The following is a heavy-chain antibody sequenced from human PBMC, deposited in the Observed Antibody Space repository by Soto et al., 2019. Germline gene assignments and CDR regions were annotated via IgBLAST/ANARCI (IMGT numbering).Heavy chain of an antibody. V-gene: IGHV1-2*02. D-gene: IGHD1-26*01. Sequence: ASVTVSCKASGYSFSDHYIHWVRQAPGQGLEWMGWINPDSGGSNNAQKFEDRVIMTSDTAINTVYMEMSGLRSDDIAVYYCARNWGASGNFYSSDPWGPGTLATVS. CDR1: GYSFSDHY. CDR2: INPDSGGS. CDR3: ARNWGASGNFYSSDP. J-gene: IGHJ5*02.